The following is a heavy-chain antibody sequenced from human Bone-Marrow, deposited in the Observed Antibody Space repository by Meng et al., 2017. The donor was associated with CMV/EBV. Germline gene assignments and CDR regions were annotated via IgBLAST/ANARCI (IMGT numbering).Heavy chain of an antibody. CDR2: IYYSGST. CDR3: ARLYCSSTSCYAATLDY. Sequence: SVTLSLTCTVSGGSISSSSYYWGWIRQPPGKGLEWIGSIYYSGSTYYNPSLKSRFTISVDTSKNQFSLKLSSVTAADTAVYYCARLYCSSTSCYAATLDYWVQGTLDPVSS. V-gene: IGHV4-39*01. J-gene: IGHJ4*02. CDR1: GGSISSSSYY. D-gene: IGHD2-2*01.